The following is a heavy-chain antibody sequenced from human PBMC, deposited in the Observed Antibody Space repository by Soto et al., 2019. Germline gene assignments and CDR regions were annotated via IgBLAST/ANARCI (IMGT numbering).Heavy chain of an antibody. D-gene: IGHD2-15*01. CDR3: SGCSGGACHRNYGMDV. J-gene: IGHJ6*02. V-gene: IGHV3-21*01. CDR1: GFTFSSCT. CDR2: ISPSTSHI. Sequence: EVHLVESGGGLVKPGGSLRLSCAVSGFTFSSCTMNWVRQAPGKGLEWVSSISPSTSHIYYTDSEKGRFTISRDNAKNSLFLQMNSLRAEDTAVYYCSGCSGGACHRNYGMDVWGQGTTVTVSS.